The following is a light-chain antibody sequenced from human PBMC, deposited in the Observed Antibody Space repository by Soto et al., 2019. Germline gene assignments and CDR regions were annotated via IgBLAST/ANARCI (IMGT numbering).Light chain of an antibody. CDR2: EVS. J-gene: IGLJ1*01. CDR1: SSDVGSYNL. Sequence: QSVLTQPASVSGSPGQSITISCTGTSSDVGSYNLVSWYQQHPGKAPKLMIYEVSTRPSGVSNRFSGSKSGNTASLTISGLQAEDEADYYCCSYAGTTDVFGTGTKLTVL. V-gene: IGLV2-23*02. CDR3: CSYAGTTDV.